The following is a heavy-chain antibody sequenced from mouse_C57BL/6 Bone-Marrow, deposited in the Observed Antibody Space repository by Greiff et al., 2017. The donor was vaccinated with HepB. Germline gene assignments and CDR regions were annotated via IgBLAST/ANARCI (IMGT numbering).Heavy chain of an antibody. CDR3: ARAVTTVASMDY. D-gene: IGHD1-1*01. V-gene: IGHV5-17*01. CDR1: GFTFSDYG. CDR2: ISSGSSTI. J-gene: IGHJ4*01. Sequence: EVMLVESGGGLVKPGGSLKLSCAASGFTFSDYGMHWVRQAPEKGLEWVAYISSGSSTIYYADTVKGRFTISRDNAKNTLFLQMTSLRSEDTAMYYCARAVTTVASMDYWGQGTSVTVSS.